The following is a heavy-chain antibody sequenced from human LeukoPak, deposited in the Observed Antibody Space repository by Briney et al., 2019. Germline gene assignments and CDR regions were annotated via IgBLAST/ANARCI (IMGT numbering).Heavy chain of an antibody. Sequence: GASVKVSCKASGYTFTGYYMHWVRQAPGQGLEWMGWINPNSGGTNYAQKFQGRVTMTRDTSISTAYMELSRLRSEDTAVYYCAREPSMVRGVDIDYWGQGTLVTVSS. D-gene: IGHD3-10*01. CDR1: GYTFTGYY. J-gene: IGHJ4*02. CDR2: INPNSGGT. V-gene: IGHV1-2*02. CDR3: AREPSMVRGVDIDY.